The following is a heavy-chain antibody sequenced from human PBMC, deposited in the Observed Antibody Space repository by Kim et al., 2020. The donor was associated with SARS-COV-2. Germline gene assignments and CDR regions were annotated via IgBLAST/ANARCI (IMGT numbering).Heavy chain of an antibody. J-gene: IGHJ3*02. Sequence: GESLKISCKGSGYSFTSYWIGWVRQMPGKGLEWMGIIYPGDSDTRYSPSFQGQVTISADKSISTAYLQWSSLKASDTAMCYCARRPGMVRGVRFAFDIWGQETMVTVSS. CDR3: ARRPGMVRGVRFAFDI. V-gene: IGHV5-51*01. CDR1: GYSFTSYW. D-gene: IGHD3-10*01. CDR2: IYPGDSDT.